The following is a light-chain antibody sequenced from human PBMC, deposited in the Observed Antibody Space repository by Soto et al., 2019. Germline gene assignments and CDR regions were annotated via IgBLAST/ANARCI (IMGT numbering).Light chain of an antibody. V-gene: IGLV1-44*01. CDR2: NNN. J-gene: IGLJ3*02. Sequence: QLVLTQPPSASGTPGQRVTIACSGSSSNIGSTTLKWYQQLPGTAPKLLIYNNNQRPSGVPDRFSGSKSGTSASLAISGRQSEDEADYYCAAWDDSRNGVVFGGGTKVTVL. CDR3: AAWDDSRNGVV. CDR1: SSNIGSTT.